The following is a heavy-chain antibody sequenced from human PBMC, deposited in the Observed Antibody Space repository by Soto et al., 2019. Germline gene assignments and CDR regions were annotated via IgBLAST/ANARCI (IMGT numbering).Heavy chain of an antibody. Sequence: GGSLRLSCAASGFTFSSYGMSWVRQAPGKGLEWVSYVSGNGGRTFYADSVRGRFTISRDNSKNTLYLQMNSLRAEDMAIYYCAKILDPAGLCDWGQGTLVTVSS. CDR2: VSGNGGRT. D-gene: IGHD6-19*01. CDR1: GFTFSSYG. CDR3: AKILDPAGLCD. V-gene: IGHV3-23*01. J-gene: IGHJ4*02.